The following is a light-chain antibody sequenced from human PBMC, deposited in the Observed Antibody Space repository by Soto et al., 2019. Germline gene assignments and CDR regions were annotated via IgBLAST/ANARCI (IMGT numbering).Light chain of an antibody. CDR2: GNS. CDR1: SSNIGAGYD. V-gene: IGLV1-40*01. J-gene: IGLJ3*02. Sequence: QSVLTQPPSVSGAPGQRVTISCTESSSNIGAGYDVHWYQQLPGTAPKLLIYGNSNRPSGVPHRCSGSKSGTSASLAITGLQAEDEADYYCPSYDSSLSGWVFGGGTKLTVL. CDR3: PSYDSSLSGWV.